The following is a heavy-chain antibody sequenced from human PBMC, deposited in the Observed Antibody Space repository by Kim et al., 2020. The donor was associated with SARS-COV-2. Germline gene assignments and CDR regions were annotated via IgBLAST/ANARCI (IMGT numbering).Heavy chain of an antibody. CDR2: ISGDGGST. Sequence: GGSLRLSCAASGFTFDDYAMHWVRQAPGKGLEWVSLISGDGGSTYYADSVKGRFTISRDNSKNSLYLQMNSLRTEDTALYYCAKDIEGGSTVVTRGSMSYYYGMDVWGQGTTVTVSS. CDR3: AKDIEGGSTVVTRGSMSYYYGMDV. J-gene: IGHJ6*02. CDR1: GFTFDDYA. V-gene: IGHV3-43*02. D-gene: IGHD4-17*01.